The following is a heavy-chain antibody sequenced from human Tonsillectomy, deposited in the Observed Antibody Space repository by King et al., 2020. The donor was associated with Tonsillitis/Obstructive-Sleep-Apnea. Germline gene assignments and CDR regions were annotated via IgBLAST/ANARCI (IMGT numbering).Heavy chain of an antibody. J-gene: IGHJ4*02. D-gene: IGHD1-7*01. Sequence: VQLVESGGGLVQPGRSLRLSCAASGFTFDDYAMHWVRQAPGKGLEWVSGISWNSGSIGYADSVKGRFTISRDNAKNSLYLQMNSLRAEDTALYYCEKGLNWNYRMAYYFDYWVQGTLVTVSS. CDR1: GFTFDDYA. V-gene: IGHV3-9*01. CDR2: ISWNSGSI. CDR3: EKGLNWNYRMAYYFDY.